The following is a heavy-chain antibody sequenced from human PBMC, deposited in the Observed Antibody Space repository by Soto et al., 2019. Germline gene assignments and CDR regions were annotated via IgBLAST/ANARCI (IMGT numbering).Heavy chain of an antibody. J-gene: IGHJ4*02. D-gene: IGHD6-19*01. CDR2: TYYRSKWYN. Sequence: QTLSLTCAISGDSDSSNSAAWYWIRQSPSRGLEWLGRTYYRSKWYNEYALSVKSRITINPDTSKNQFSMQLNSVTPDDTAVYYCAREYKTGWSTWGQGTLVTVSS. V-gene: IGHV6-1*01. CDR1: GDSDSSNSAA. CDR3: AREYKTGWST.